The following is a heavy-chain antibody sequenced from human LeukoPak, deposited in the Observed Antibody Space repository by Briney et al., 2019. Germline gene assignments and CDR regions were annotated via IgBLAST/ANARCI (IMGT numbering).Heavy chain of an antibody. CDR1: GYTFTGYY. CDR2: INPNSGGT. V-gene: IGHV1-2*02. CDR3: ARDLVRYGDYVPYYYGMDV. J-gene: IGHJ6*02. D-gene: IGHD4-17*01. Sequence: GASVKVSCKASGYTFTGYYMHWVRQAPGQGLEWMGWINPNSGGTNYAQKFQGRVTMTRDTSISTAYMELSRLRSDDTAVYYCARDLVRYGDYVPYYYGMDVWGQGTTVTVSS.